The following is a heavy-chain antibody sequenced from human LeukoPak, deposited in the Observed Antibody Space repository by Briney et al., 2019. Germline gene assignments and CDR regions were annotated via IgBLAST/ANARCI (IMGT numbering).Heavy chain of an antibody. Sequence: WASVKVSCKASGYTFNSYGISWVRQAPGQGLEWMEWISVYNGNTNYAQKFQDRVTMTTDTSTSTVYMELRRLRFEDTAVYYCAREGYGSGSYYNEFDYWGQGTLVTVSS. CDR2: ISVYNGNT. CDR3: AREGYGSGSYYNEFDY. V-gene: IGHV1-18*04. J-gene: IGHJ4*02. D-gene: IGHD3-10*01. CDR1: GYTFNSYG.